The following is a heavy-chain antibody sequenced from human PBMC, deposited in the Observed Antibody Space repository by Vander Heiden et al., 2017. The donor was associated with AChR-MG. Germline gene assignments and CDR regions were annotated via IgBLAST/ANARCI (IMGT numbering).Heavy chain of an antibody. CDR2: IKQDGSEK. D-gene: IGHD6-19*01. J-gene: IGHJ6*03. CDR3: ARYSRGWWDYYYSMDV. CDR1: GFTFSRYW. V-gene: IGHV3-7*01. Sequence: EVQLVESGGGLVQPGGSLRLSCAASGFTFSRYWRGWVRQGPGKGLEWVANIKQDGSEKYYVDCGKGRFTISRDNAKNSLYLQMNSLRAEDTALYYCARYSRGWWDYYYSMDVWGKGTTVTVS.